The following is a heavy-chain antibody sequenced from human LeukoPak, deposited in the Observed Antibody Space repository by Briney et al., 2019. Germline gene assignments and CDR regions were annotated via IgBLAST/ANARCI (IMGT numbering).Heavy chain of an antibody. Sequence: ASVKVSCKASGYTFVNHGISWVRQAPGQGLEWLGWISGYSDSSHYGQSVQGRVTMITDAATSTAYLELRSLRSDDTAVYYCARASSTQIQLWYFDYWGQGTLVTVSS. J-gene: IGHJ4*02. D-gene: IGHD5-18*01. CDR3: ARASSTQIQLWYFDY. CDR1: GYTFVNHG. V-gene: IGHV1-18*01. CDR2: ISGYSDSS.